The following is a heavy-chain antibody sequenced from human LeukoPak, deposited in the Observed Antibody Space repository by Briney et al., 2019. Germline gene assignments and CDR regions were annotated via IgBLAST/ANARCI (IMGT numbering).Heavy chain of an antibody. V-gene: IGHV1-69*05. CDR1: GGTFSSYA. D-gene: IGHD3-10*01. CDR2: IIPIFGTA. Sequence: ASVKVSCKASGGTFSSYAISWVRQAPGQGLEWMGGIIPIFGTANYAQKFQGRVTITTDESTSTAYMELSSLRSEDTAVYYCARGPFASGSFLDYWGQGTLVTVSS. CDR3: ARGPFASGSFLDY. J-gene: IGHJ4*02.